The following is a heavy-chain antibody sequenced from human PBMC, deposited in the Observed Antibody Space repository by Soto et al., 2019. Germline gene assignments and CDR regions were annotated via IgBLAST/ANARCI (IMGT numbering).Heavy chain of an antibody. Sequence: QVQLQQWGAGLLKPSETLSLTCAVYGGSFSGYYWSWIRQPPGKGLEWIGEINHSGSTNYNPSLKSRVTISVDTSKNQFSLKLSSVTAADTAVYYCARIGGYPTHHYYMDVWGKGTTVTVSS. D-gene: IGHD3-22*01. CDR1: GGSFSGYY. CDR3: ARIGGYPTHHYYMDV. V-gene: IGHV4-34*01. J-gene: IGHJ6*03. CDR2: INHSGST.